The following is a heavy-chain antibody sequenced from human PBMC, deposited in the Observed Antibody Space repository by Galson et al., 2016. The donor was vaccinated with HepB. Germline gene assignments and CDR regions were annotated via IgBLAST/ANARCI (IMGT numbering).Heavy chain of an antibody. CDR2: ITGGGTYI. Sequence: SLRLSCAASEFTFDFNTYTIHWVRQAPGKGLEWVSSITGGGTYINYADSVKGRFSISRDNAKNSAFLQMDSLRAEDTALYFCARDGPWKSDPTGHDEFDLWGQGTMFIVSS. D-gene: IGHD2-8*02. V-gene: IGHV3-21*01. CDR1: EFTFDFNTYT. J-gene: IGHJ3*01. CDR3: ARDGPWKSDPTGHDEFDL.